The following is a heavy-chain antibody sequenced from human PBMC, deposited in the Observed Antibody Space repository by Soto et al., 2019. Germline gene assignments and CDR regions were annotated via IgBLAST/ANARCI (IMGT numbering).Heavy chain of an antibody. CDR1: GFTVSSNY. Sequence: GGSLRLSCAASGFTVSSNYMSWVRQAPGKGLEWVSVIYSGGSTYYADSVKGRFTISRDNSKNTLYLQMNSLRAEDTAVYYCARDRYYYDSSGYYWRYGMDVWGQGTTVTVSS. D-gene: IGHD3-22*01. CDR3: ARDRYYYDSSGYYWRYGMDV. J-gene: IGHJ6*02. CDR2: IYSGGST. V-gene: IGHV3-53*01.